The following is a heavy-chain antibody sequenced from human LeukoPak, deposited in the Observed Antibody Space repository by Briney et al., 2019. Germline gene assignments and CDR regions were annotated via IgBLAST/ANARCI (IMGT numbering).Heavy chain of an antibody. CDR1: GFTFSSYG. CDR2: ISYDGSNK. D-gene: IGHD4-17*01. V-gene: IGHV3-30*03. J-gene: IGHJ4*02. CDR3: AILFYGDYDY. Sequence: PGGSLRLSCAASGFTFSSYGMHWVRQAPGKGLEWVAVISYDGSNKYYADSVKGRFTISRDNSKNTLYLQMNSLRAEDTAAYYCAILFYGDYDYWGQGTLVTVSS.